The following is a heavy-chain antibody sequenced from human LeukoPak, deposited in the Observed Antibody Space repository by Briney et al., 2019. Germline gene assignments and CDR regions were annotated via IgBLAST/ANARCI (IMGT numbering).Heavy chain of an antibody. CDR2: INPNSGGT. J-gene: IGHJ6*03. D-gene: IGHD5-24*01. Sequence: ASVKVSRKASGYTFTGYYMHWVRQAPGQGLEWMGWINPNSGGTNYAQKFQGRISMTRDTAISTAYMELSRLRSDDTAVYYCAKDRDGYNYYYYYMDVWGKGTTVTVSS. CDR1: GYTFTGYY. CDR3: AKDRDGYNYYYYYMDV. V-gene: IGHV1-2*02.